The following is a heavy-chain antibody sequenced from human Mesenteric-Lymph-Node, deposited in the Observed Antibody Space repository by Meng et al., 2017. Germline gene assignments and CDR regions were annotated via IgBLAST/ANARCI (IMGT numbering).Heavy chain of an antibody. Sequence: QVQLVQSGAEVKKPGASAKVSCKASGYTFTDHYMHWVRQAPGQGLEWMGRIDPKRGGTKYAQKFQGRVTMTRDTSISTAYMELSRLRSDDTAVYYCARDVLNNWFDPWGQGTLVTVSS. CDR3: ARDVLNNWFDP. CDR2: IDPKRGGT. V-gene: IGHV1-2*06. CDR1: GYTFTDHY. D-gene: IGHD3-16*01. J-gene: IGHJ5*02.